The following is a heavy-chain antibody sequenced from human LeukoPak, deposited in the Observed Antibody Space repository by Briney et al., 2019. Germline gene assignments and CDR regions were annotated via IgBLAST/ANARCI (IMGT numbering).Heavy chain of an antibody. Sequence: SETLSLTCTVSGGSISSGAYYWSWIRQPPGKGLEWIGEINHSGSTNYNPSLKSRVTISVDTSKNQFSLKLSSVTAADTAVYYCASLLYYDSSGYYGRDYWGQGTLVTVSS. CDR1: GGSISSGAYY. D-gene: IGHD3-22*01. V-gene: IGHV4-39*07. J-gene: IGHJ4*02. CDR2: INHSGST. CDR3: ASLLYYDSSGYYGRDY.